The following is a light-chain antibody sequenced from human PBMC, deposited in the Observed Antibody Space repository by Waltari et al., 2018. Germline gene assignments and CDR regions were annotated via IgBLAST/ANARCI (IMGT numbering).Light chain of an antibody. Sequence: QSVLTQPPSLSGAPGQRVTISCTGSSSHIGAGYDVPGAQQFPETAPKLLILGNNNRPSGVPDRFSGSKSGTSASLAITGLQAEDEAEYYCQSYDDSLGGSVIFGGGTKLTVL. J-gene: IGLJ2*01. CDR1: SSHIGAGYD. CDR3: QSYDDSLGGSVI. CDR2: GNN. V-gene: IGLV1-40*01.